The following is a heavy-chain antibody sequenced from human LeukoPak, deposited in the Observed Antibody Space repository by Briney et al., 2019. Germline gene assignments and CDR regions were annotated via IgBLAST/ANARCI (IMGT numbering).Heavy chain of an antibody. CDR2: INSDSSIM. J-gene: IGHJ4*02. D-gene: IGHD3-22*01. CDR1: GFTFSSYS. V-gene: IGHV3-21*01. Sequence: GGSLRLSCAASGFTFSSYSMNWVRQAPGKGLEWVSSINSDSSIMYYAESVKGRFTISRDNARNSLYLQMNSLRAEDTAVYYCARNYYDSSAYYYFDYWGQGTLVTVSS. CDR3: ARNYYDSSAYYYFDY.